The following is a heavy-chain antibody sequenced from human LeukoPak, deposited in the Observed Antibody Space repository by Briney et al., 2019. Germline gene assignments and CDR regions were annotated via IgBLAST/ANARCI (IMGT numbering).Heavy chain of an antibody. V-gene: IGHV3-15*01. Sequence: GGSLRLSCAASGFTFNDAWMSWVRQPPGKGLEWVGRIQSKTDGGPPDYAAPVTVRFTISRDDSTNTLYLQMNSLKTEDTGVYYCTTDRGALTSWGQGTLVTVSS. CDR1: GFTFNDAW. CDR3: TTDRGALTS. J-gene: IGHJ5*02. D-gene: IGHD3-10*01. CDR2: IQSKTDGGPP.